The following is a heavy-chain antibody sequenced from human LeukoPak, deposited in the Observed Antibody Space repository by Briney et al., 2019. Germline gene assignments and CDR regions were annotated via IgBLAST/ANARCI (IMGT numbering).Heavy chain of an antibody. D-gene: IGHD6-13*01. J-gene: IGHJ4*02. Sequence: GGSLRLSCAASGFTFSSYAMHWVRQAPGKGLEWVAVISYDGSNKYYADSVKGRFTISRDNSKNTLYLQMNSLRAEDTAVYYCARDPAQQLVRVFDYWGQGTLVTVSS. CDR2: ISYDGSNK. V-gene: IGHV3-30-3*01. CDR1: GFTFSSYA. CDR3: ARDPAQQLVRVFDY.